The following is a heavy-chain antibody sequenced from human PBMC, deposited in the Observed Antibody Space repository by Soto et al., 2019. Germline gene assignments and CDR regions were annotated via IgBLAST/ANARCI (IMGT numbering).Heavy chain of an antibody. CDR3: AARPWDIVVVVAATTEESLDY. D-gene: IGHD2-15*01. CDR2: IIPILGIA. J-gene: IGHJ4*02. CDR1: GGTFSSYT. Sequence: GASVKVSCKASGGTFSSYTISWVRQAPGQGLEWMGRIIPILGIANYAQKFQGRVTITADKSTSTAYMELSSLRSEDTAVYYCAARPWDIVVVVAATTEESLDYWGQGTLVTVSS. V-gene: IGHV1-69*02.